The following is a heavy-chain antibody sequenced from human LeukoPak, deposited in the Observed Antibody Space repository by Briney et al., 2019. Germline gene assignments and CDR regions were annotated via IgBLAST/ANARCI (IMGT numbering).Heavy chain of an antibody. D-gene: IGHD6-13*01. CDR2: IYSGGST. Sequence: GESLKISCAASGFTVSSNYMSWVRQAPGKGLEWVSVIYSGGSTYYADSVKGRFTISRDNSKNTLYLQMNSLRAEDTAVYYCARSLAAAGPYYYYYYMDVWGKGNTVTVSS. J-gene: IGHJ6*03. CDR1: GFTVSSNY. CDR3: ARSLAAAGPYYYYYYMDV. V-gene: IGHV3-53*01.